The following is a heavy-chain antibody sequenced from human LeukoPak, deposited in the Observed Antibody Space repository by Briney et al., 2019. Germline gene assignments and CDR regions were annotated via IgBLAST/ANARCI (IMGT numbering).Heavy chain of an antibody. CDR3: ASVGGSSTLFDY. J-gene: IGHJ4*02. CDR2: IYTSGST. V-gene: IGHV4-61*02. CDR1: GGSISSGSYY. D-gene: IGHD6-13*01. Sequence: SSQTLSLTCTVSGGSISSGSYYWSWIRQPAGKGLAWIGRIYTSGSTNYNPSLKSRVTISVDTSKNQFSLKLSSVTAADTAVYYCASVGGSSTLFDYWGQGTLVTVSS.